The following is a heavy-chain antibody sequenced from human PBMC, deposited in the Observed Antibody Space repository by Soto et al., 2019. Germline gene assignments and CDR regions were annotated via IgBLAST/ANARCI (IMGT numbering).Heavy chain of an antibody. CDR1: GGSVSSGSYY. D-gene: IGHD6-13*01. Sequence: TSETLSLTCTVSGGSVSSGSYYWSWIRQPPGKGLEWIGYIYYSGSTNYNPSLKSRVTISVDTSKNQFSLKLSSVTAADTAVYYCAREGVSSSWYNYYGMDVWGQGTTVTVSS. J-gene: IGHJ6*02. CDR3: AREGVSSSWYNYYGMDV. CDR2: IYYSGST. V-gene: IGHV4-61*01.